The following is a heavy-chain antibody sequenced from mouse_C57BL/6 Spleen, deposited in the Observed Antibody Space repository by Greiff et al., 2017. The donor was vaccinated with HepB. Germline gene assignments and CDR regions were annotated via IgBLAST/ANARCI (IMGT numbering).Heavy chain of an antibody. D-gene: IGHD2-2*01. CDR3: ARSLYGYDGAWFAY. CDR2: ISNGGGST. Sequence: EVQLVESGGGLVQPGGSLKLSCAASGFTFSDYYMYWVRQTPEKRLEWVAYISNGGGSTYYPDTVKGRFTISRDNAKNTLYLQMSRLKSEDPAMYYCARSLYGYDGAWFAYWGQGTLVTVSA. J-gene: IGHJ3*01. V-gene: IGHV5-12*01. CDR1: GFTFSDYY.